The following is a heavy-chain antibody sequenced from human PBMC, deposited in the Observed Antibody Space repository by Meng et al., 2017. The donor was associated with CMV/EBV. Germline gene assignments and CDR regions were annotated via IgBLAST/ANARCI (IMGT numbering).Heavy chain of an antibody. Sequence: QGQLQESGPGLVKPSATPSLTGTVSGGPISSYYWSWIRQPAGKGLEWIGRIYTSGSTNYNPSLKSRVTMSVDTSKNQFSLKLSSVTAADTAVYYCAREMSSGLSYASPLDYWGQGTLVTVSS. D-gene: IGHD6-19*01. CDR3: AREMSSGLSYASPLDY. CDR2: IYTSGST. V-gene: IGHV4-4*07. CDR1: GGPISSYY. J-gene: IGHJ4*02.